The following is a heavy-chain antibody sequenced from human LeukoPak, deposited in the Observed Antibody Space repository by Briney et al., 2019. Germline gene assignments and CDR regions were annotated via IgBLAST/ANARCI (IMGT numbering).Heavy chain of an antibody. Sequence: ASVKVSCKASGYAFSTHHIHWVRQAPGQGPEWVGIMHPRDGDTKYARQFQGRLTMTRDTSTSTVYMELSSLTSEDTALYYCARDLDGAWSIDYWGQGTLVTVSS. CDR2: MHPRDGDT. CDR3: ARDLDGAWSIDY. CDR1: GYAFSTHH. D-gene: IGHD3-3*01. J-gene: IGHJ4*02. V-gene: IGHV1-46*01.